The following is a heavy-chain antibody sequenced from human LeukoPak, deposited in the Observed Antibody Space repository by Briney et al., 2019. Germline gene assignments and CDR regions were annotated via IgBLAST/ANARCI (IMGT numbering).Heavy chain of an antibody. J-gene: IGHJ4*02. Sequence: TGGSLRLSCAASGFTFSNYAMHWVRQAPGKGLEYVSAISSNWGSTYYANSVKDRFTISRDNSKNTLYLKMGSLRAEDMAVYYCARAITMVRGVIDYWGQGTLVTVSS. D-gene: IGHD3-10*01. CDR2: ISSNWGST. V-gene: IGHV3-64*01. CDR3: ARAITMVRGVIDY. CDR1: GFTFSNYA.